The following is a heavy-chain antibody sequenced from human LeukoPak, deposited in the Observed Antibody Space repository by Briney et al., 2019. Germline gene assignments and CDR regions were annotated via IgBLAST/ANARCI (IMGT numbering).Heavy chain of an antibody. CDR3: ARGDGGGATEFDY. D-gene: IGHD1-26*01. CDR2: IIPIFGIA. CDR1: GGTFSSYA. V-gene: IGHV1-69*04. J-gene: IGHJ4*02. Sequence: GASVKVSCKASGGTFSSYANSWVRQAPGQGLEWMGRIIPIFGIANYAQKFQSRVTITADKSTSTAYMELSSLRSEDTAVYYCARGDGGGATEFDYWGQGTLVTVSS.